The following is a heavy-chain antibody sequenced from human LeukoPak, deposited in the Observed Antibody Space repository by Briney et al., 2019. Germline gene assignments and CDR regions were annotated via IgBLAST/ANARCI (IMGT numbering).Heavy chain of an antibody. D-gene: IGHD3-22*01. Sequence: GGSLRLSCVASGFTFSSRDWMTWVRPAPGKGLEWVANIKQDGSEKNYVDSVKGRFTISRDNARNSLYLQMNSLRAEDTAVYYCARGPTMKMDVWGKGTTVTVSS. CDR2: IKQDGSEK. CDR3: ARGPTMKMDV. J-gene: IGHJ6*04. CDR1: GFTFSSRDW. V-gene: IGHV3-7*01.